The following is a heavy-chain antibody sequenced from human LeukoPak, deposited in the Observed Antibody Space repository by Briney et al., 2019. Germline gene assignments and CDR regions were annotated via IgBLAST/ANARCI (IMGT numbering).Heavy chain of an antibody. V-gene: IGHV4-34*01. CDR2: INHSGST. J-gene: IGHJ6*04. CDR3: AGRNWVTMVRAKECYIDV. Sequence: SETLSLTCAVYGGSFSGYYWSWIRQPPGKGLEWIGEINHSGSTNYNPSLKSRVTISVDTSKNQFSLKLSSVTAAETAVYYCAGRNWVTMVRAKECYIDVWGKGAAVTIST. CDR1: GGSFSGYY. D-gene: IGHD3-10*01.